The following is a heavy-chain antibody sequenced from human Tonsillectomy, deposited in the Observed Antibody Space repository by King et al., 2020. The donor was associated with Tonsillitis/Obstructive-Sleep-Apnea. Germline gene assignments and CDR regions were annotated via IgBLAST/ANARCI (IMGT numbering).Heavy chain of an antibody. CDR3: ARRRVVAATHDAFDI. CDR1: GYTVTSYV. V-gene: IGHV1-18*01. J-gene: IGHJ3*02. Sequence: QLVQSGAEVKKPGASVKVSCKASGYTVTSYVIIWVRQAPSQGLERMGCIIAYNVNTNYAQKLQVRVTMTTDTSTSTAYMELRSLRSDDTAVDYCARRRVVAATHDAFDIWGQGTMVTVSS. CDR2: IIAYNVNT. D-gene: IGHD2-15*01.